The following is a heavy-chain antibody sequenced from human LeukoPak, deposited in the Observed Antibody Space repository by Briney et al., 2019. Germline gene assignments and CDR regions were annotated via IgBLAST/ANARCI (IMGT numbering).Heavy chain of an antibody. CDR3: ARGPGSSGGAYVGDY. Sequence: GGSLRLSCAAFGFTFSNHWMHWVRQVPGKGLVWVSRIDGGGSTTNYADPVKGRFSISRDNAKSTLYLQMNSLRAEDTAVYYCARGPGSSGGAYVGDYWGHGTLVTVSS. CDR1: GFTFSNHW. J-gene: IGHJ4*01. CDR2: IDGGGSTT. V-gene: IGHV3-74*01. D-gene: IGHD3-22*01.